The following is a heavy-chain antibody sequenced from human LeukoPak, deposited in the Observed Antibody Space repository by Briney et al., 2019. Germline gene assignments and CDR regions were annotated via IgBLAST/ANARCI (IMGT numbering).Heavy chain of an antibody. CDR3: ASGMVGATFDY. D-gene: IGHD1-26*01. CDR1: GYTFTSYD. J-gene: IGHJ4*02. Sequence: GASVKVSCKASGYTFTSYDINWVRQAPGQGLEWMGGVVPVLNTPHYAQKLQGRVTIAADEPTSTAYMELSSLRSEDTAVYYCASGMVGATFDYWGQGTLVTVSS. V-gene: IGHV1-69*13. CDR2: VVPVLNTP.